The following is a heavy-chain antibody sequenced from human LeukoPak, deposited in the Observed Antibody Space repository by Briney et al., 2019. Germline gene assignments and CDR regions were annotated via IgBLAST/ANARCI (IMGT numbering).Heavy chain of an antibody. D-gene: IGHD1-1*01. CDR2: INHSGST. J-gene: IGHJ4*02. CDR1: GGSFSGYY. V-gene: IGHV4-34*01. Sequence: SETLSLTCAVYGGSFSGYYWSWIRQPPGKGLEWIGEINHSGSTNYNPSLESRVTISQDTSRNQFSLKLSSVTAADTAVYYCARWNEGLDYWGQGTLVTVSS. CDR3: ARWNEGLDY.